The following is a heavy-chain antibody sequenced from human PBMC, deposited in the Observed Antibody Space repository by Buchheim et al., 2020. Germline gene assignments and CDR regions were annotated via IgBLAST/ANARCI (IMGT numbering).Heavy chain of an antibody. J-gene: IGHJ5*02. CDR2: IKYSGSS. CDR1: GGSFSDYY. D-gene: IGHD3-10*01. V-gene: IGHV4-34*01. Sequence: QVQLQQWGAGLLKPSETLSLTCAVYGGSFSDYYWTWIRQPPGKGLEWIGEIKYSGSSNYSPSLKSRVAISVDTSLNQFVLRLNSVTAADTAVYYCARAYSSGSFNWFDPWGQGTL. CDR3: ARAYSSGSFNWFDP.